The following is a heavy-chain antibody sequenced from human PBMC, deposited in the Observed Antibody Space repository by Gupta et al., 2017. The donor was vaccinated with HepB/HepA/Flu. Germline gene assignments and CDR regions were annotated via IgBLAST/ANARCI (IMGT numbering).Heavy chain of an antibody. CDR3: AKGPDIVVGRPGNY. D-gene: IGHD2-2*01. J-gene: IGHJ4*02. CDR1: GFTFSSYA. V-gene: IGHV3-23*01. Sequence: EVPLLESGGGLVHPGGSLRLSCAASGFTFSSYAMRWVRQAPGKGLEWVSAISGSGGSTYYADSVKGRFTIYRDNSKNTLYLQMNSLRAEDTAVYYCAKGPDIVVGRPGNYWGQGTLVTVSS. CDR2: ISGSGGST.